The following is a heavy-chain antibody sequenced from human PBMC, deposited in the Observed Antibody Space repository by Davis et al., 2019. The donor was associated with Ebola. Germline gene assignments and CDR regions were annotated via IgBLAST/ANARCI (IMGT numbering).Heavy chain of an antibody. CDR2: MNPNSGNT. CDR1: GYTFTSYD. V-gene: IGHV1-8*01. J-gene: IGHJ4*02. D-gene: IGHD1-26*01. Sequence: ASVKVSCKASGYTFTSYDINWVRQATGQGLEWMGWMNPNSGNTGYAQKFQGRVTMTRDTSISTAYMELSRLRSDDTAVYYCARGPYSGSYSNYWGQGTLVSVSS. CDR3: ARGPYSGSYSNY.